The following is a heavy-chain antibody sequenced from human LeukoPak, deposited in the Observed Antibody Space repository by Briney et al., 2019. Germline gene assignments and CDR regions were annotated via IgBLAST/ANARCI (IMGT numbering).Heavy chain of an antibody. J-gene: IGHJ5*02. CDR2: INHSGST. Sequence: SETLSLTCAVYGGSFSGYYWSWIRQPPGKGLEWIGEINHSGSTNYNPSLKSRVTTSVDTSKNQFSLKLSSVTAADTAVYYCARGYSSRSWFDPWGQGTLVTVSS. CDR1: GGSFSGYY. CDR3: ARGYSSRSWFDP. V-gene: IGHV4-34*01. D-gene: IGHD6-13*01.